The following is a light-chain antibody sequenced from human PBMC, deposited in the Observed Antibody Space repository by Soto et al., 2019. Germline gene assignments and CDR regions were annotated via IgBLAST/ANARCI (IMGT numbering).Light chain of an antibody. V-gene: IGKV3-11*01. J-gene: IGKJ1*01. CDR3: QHRSNSPPTWT. Sequence: EIVLTQSPATLSLSPGDRATLSCRASQSIGRYLAWYQQKVGQAPRLLIYDASNRATAIPARFSGSGSGTDFTLTISSLEPEDFAVYFCQHRSNSPPTWTFGQGTKVYIK. CDR2: DAS. CDR1: QSIGRY.